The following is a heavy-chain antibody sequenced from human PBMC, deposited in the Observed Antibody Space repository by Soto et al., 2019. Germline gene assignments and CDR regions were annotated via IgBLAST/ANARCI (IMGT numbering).Heavy chain of an antibody. Sequence: SGPTLVNPTQTLTLTCTFSGFSLSTSGMCVSWIRQPPGKALEWLARIDWDDDKYYSTSLRTRLTISKDTSKNQVVLTMTNMDPVDTATYYCARMGQYYDILTGYWSGYYFDYWGQGTLVTVSS. CDR1: GFSLSTSGMC. D-gene: IGHD3-9*01. J-gene: IGHJ4*02. V-gene: IGHV2-70*11. CDR3: ARMGQYYDILTGYWSGYYFDY. CDR2: IDWDDDK.